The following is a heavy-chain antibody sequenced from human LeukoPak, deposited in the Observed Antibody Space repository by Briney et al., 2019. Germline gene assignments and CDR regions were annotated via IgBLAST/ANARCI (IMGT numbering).Heavy chain of an antibody. CDR1: GGSISSSSYY. V-gene: IGHV4-39*01. D-gene: IGHD5/OR15-5a*01. Sequence: SENLSLTCTGSGGSISSSSYYWGSIRQPPGKVLECIGSISYSGSIYYNPSLKSRVTISVDTSKNQFSLKLSSVSAAQSDIYDYGKLHELLRYWARSTVLTVSS. J-gene: IGHJ2*01. CDR3: GKLHELLRY. CDR2: ISYSGSI.